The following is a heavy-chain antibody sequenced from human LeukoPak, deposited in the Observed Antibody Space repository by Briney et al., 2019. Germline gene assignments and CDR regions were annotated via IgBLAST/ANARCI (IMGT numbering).Heavy chain of an antibody. V-gene: IGHV4-59*01. CDR2: FYNSGST. D-gene: IGHD3-3*01. J-gene: IGHJ4*02. CDR3: ASRSSIWSGYQDTLYYFDS. Sequence: SETLSLTCTVSGGSISSYYWSWIRQPPGKRLEWIGHFYNSGSTNYNPSLKSRVTISVDTSKNQFSLKLSSVTAADTAVYYCASRSSIWSGYQDTLYYFDSWGQGTLVTVSS. CDR1: GGSISSYY.